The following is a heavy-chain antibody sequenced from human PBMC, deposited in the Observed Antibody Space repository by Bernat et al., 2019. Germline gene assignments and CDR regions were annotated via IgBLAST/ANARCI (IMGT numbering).Heavy chain of an antibody. CDR1: GFTFSDYY. CDR2: ISSSSSYT. V-gene: IGHV3-11*06. Sequence: QVQLVESGGGLVKPGGSLRLSCAASGFTFSDYYMSWIRQAPGKGLEWVSYISSSSSYTNYADSVKGRFTISRDNAKNSLYLQMNSLRAEDTAVYYCARVDSSSGGVYYFDYWGQGTLVTVSS. CDR3: ARVDSSSGGVYYFDY. D-gene: IGHD6-6*01. J-gene: IGHJ4*02.